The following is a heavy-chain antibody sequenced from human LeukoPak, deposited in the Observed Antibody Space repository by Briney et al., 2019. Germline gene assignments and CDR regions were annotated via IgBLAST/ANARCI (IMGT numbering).Heavy chain of an antibody. J-gene: IGHJ6*02. D-gene: IGHD3-3*01. CDR1: GYTFTSNY. Sequence: GASVKVSCKASGYTFTSNYIHWVRQAPGQGLEWMGMIYPRDGSTSYAQKFQGRVTVTRDTSTSTVYMELSSLRSEDTAVYYCARQSSKLRFLEWSRGGMDVWGQGTTVTVSS. V-gene: IGHV1-46*01. CDR3: ARQSSKLRFLEWSRGGMDV. CDR2: IYPRDGST.